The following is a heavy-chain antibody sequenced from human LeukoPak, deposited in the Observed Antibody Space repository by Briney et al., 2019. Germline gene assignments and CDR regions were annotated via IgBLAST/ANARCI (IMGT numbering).Heavy chain of an antibody. J-gene: IGHJ6*02. CDR2: IYPGDSDT. CDR1: GYSFTTYW. D-gene: IGHD3-10*01. V-gene: IGHV5-51*01. Sequence: GESLKISCKASGYSFTTYWIGWVRQMPGKGLEWMGIIYPGDSDTRYSPSFQGQVTISADKSISTAYLQWSSLKASDTAMYYCARGGEWFGELSSMDVWGQGTTVTVSS. CDR3: ARGGEWFGELSSMDV.